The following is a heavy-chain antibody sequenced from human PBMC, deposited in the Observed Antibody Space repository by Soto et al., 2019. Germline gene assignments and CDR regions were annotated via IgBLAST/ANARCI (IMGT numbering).Heavy chain of an antibody. J-gene: IGHJ4*02. CDR1: GFTFSSYW. CDR3: ARDKSLWFGELLPIFDY. D-gene: IGHD3-10*01. V-gene: IGHV3-7*05. CDR2: IKQDGSEK. Sequence: GESLKISCAASGFTFSSYWMSWVRQAPGKGLEWVANIKQDGSEKYYVDSVKGRFTISRDNAKNSLYLQMNSLRAEDTAVYYCARDKSLWFGELLPIFDYWGQGTLVTVSS.